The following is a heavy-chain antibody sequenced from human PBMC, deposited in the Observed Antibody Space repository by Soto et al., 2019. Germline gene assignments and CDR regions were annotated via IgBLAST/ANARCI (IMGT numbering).Heavy chain of an antibody. Sequence: SVKVSCKASGGTFSSYTISWVRQAPGQGLEWMGRIIPILGIASYAQKFQGRVTITADKSTSTAYMELSSLRSEDTAVYYCARRGLYGSGSDAFDIWGQGTMVTVSS. V-gene: IGHV1-69*02. CDR2: IIPILGIA. CDR1: GGTFSSYT. J-gene: IGHJ3*02. D-gene: IGHD3-10*01. CDR3: ARRGLYGSGSDAFDI.